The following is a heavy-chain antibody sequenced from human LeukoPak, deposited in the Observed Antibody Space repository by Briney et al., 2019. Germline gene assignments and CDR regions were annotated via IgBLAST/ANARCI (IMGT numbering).Heavy chain of an antibody. Sequence: KSSETLSLTCTVSNGSISTYYWIWIRQPAGKALEWIGRIYYSGSTNYSPSLKSRVTMLVDTSKKQFSLKLSSVTAADTAVYYCARQVRGEVDYWGQGTLVTVSS. J-gene: IGHJ4*02. CDR1: NGSISTYY. D-gene: IGHD3-16*01. V-gene: IGHV4-4*07. CDR3: ARQVRGEVDY. CDR2: IYYSGST.